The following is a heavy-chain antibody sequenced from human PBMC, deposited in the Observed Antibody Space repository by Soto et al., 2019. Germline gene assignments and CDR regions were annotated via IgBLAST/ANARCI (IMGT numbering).Heavy chain of an antibody. Sequence: QVQLVQSGTEVKRPGDSVKVSCKASGYTFTGYYVHWVRQAPGQGLEWMGRINPNSGDTYLAQRFQGGVTMNRDTSIGTAYMELRGLTSGATAEYYCAKGGAIVAAGTRVYLYNAMDVWGQGTTVTVSS. J-gene: IGHJ6*02. CDR2: INPNSGDT. CDR1: GYTFTGYY. CDR3: AKGGAIVAAGTRVYLYNAMDV. D-gene: IGHD1-26*01. V-gene: IGHV1-2*02.